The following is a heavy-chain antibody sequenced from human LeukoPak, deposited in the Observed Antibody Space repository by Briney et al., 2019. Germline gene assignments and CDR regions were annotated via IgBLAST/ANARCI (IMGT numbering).Heavy chain of an antibody. CDR3: ARTLGTYYYDSSGYYSYYFDY. Sequence: SETLSLTCTVSGGSISSSSYYWGWIRQPPGKGLEWIGSIYYSGSTYYNPSLKSRVTISVDTSKNQFSLKLSSVTAADTAVYYCARTLGTYYYDSSGYYSYYFDYWGQGTLVTVSS. V-gene: IGHV4-39*07. J-gene: IGHJ4*02. D-gene: IGHD3-22*01. CDR2: IYYSGST. CDR1: GGSISSSSYY.